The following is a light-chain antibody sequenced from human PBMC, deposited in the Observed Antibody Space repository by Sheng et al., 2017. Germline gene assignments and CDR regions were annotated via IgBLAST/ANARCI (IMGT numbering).Light chain of an antibody. J-gene: IGKJ3*01. V-gene: IGKV1-27*01. CDR3: QKYDTDPPFT. CDR1: QDISNY. Sequence: DIQMTQSPSSLSASVGDRITITCRASQDISNYLLWYQQKPGKVPKLLIFAASTLQPGVPSRFSGSGSGTDFTLTISSLQPEDFATYYCQKYDTDPPFTFGPGTKVDF. CDR2: AAS.